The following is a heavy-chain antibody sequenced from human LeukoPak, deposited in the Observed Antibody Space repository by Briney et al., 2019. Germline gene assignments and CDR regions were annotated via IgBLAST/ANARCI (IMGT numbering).Heavy chain of an antibody. CDR3: ARNYCSSTSCYDAFDI. Sequence: SETLSLTCTVSGGSISSYYWSWIRQPPGKGLEWIGRIYTSGSTNYNPSLKSRVTMSVDTSKNQFSLKLSSVTAADTAVYYCARNYCSSTSCYDAFDIWGQGTMVTVSS. J-gene: IGHJ3*02. V-gene: IGHV4-4*07. CDR2: IYTSGST. CDR1: GGSISSYY. D-gene: IGHD2-2*01.